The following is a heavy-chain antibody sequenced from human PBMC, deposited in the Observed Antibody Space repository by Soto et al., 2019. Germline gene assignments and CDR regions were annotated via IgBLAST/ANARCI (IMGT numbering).Heavy chain of an antibody. Sequence: GASLKPSCKDSVYTFTSSAIDWLRQAPGQRLEWMGWINAGNGNTKYSQKFQGRVTITRDTSASTAYMELSSLRSEDTAVYYCARCAAGFDYWGQGTLVTVSS. CDR1: VYTFTSSA. CDR2: INAGNGNT. V-gene: IGHV1-3*01. D-gene: IGHD6-13*01. CDR3: ARCAAGFDY. J-gene: IGHJ4*02.